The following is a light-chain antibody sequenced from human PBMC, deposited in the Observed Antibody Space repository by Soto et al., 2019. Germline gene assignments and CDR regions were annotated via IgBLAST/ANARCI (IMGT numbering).Light chain of an antibody. CDR1: NIGSKS. Sequence: SYELTQPPSVSVAPGKTARITCGGNNIGSKSVHWYQQKPGQAPVLVIYYDSDRPSGIPERFSGSNPGNTATLTISRVEAGDEADYYCQVWDSSSEPWVFGGGTKVTVL. CDR2: YDS. CDR3: QVWDSSSEPWV. J-gene: IGLJ3*02. V-gene: IGLV3-21*04.